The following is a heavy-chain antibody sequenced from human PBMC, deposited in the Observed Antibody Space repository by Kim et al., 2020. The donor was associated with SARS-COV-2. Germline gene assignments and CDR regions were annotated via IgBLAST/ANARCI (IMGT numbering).Heavy chain of an antibody. CDR2: IRSKAYDGTT. D-gene: IGHD3-22*01. CDR1: GFNFGGYA. J-gene: IGHJ4*02. V-gene: IGHV3-49*03. CDR3: TRASYHDSTGYYFDY. Sequence: GGSLRLSCTASGFNFGGYAMSWFRRPPGRGLEWVGFIRSKAYDGTTDYAASVKGRFTISRDDSKSIAYLQMSSLKTEDTAVYYCTRASYHDSTGYYFDYWGQGTLVTVSS.